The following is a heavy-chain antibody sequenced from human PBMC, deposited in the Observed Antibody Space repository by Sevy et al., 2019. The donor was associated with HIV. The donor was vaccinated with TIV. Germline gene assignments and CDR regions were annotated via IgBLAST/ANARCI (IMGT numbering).Heavy chain of an antibody. CDR1: GFTFDDYG. Sequence: GGSLRLSCAASGFTFDDYGMHWIRQTPGKGLEWVSSISWNSGGIAYAASVKGRFTISRDNAKNSLYLQMKSLRAEDTALYYCVKDKESRVIIPAAMAFYGMDVWGQGTTVTVSS. CDR3: VKDKESRVIIPAAMAFYGMDV. V-gene: IGHV3-9*01. D-gene: IGHD2-2*01. CDR2: ISWNSGGI. J-gene: IGHJ6*02.